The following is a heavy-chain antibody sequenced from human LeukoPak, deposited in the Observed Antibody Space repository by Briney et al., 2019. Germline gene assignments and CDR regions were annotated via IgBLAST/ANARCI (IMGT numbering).Heavy chain of an antibody. CDR1: GGTFSSYA. D-gene: IGHD3-10*01. CDR2: IIPIFGTA. Sequence: ASVKVSCKASGGTFSSYAISWVRQAPGQGLEWMGGIIPIFGTANYAQKFQGRVTFTADKSTSTAYMELNSLRSEDTAVYFCASQLYASGKNYFDYWGQGTLVTVSS. J-gene: IGHJ4*02. CDR3: ASQLYASGKNYFDY. V-gene: IGHV1-69*06.